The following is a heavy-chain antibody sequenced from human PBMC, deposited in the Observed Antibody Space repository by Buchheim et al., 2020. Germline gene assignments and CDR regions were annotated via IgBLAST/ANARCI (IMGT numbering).Heavy chain of an antibody. CDR1: GFTFSSYG. D-gene: IGHD1-26*01. CDR2: IWYDGSNK. J-gene: IGHJ4*02. CDR3: ARVNVDILVVGAFDY. V-gene: IGHV3-33*01. Sequence: QVQLVESGGGVVQPGRSLRLSCAASGFTFSSYGMHWVRQAPGKGLEWVAGIWYDGSNKYYADSVKGRFTISRDNSKNTLYLQMNSLRAEDTAVYYCARVNVDILVVGAFDYWGQGTL.